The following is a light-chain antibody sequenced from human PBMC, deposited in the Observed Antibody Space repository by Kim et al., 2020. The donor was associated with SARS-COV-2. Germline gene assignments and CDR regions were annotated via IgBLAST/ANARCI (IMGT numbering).Light chain of an antibody. J-gene: IGKJ1*01. V-gene: IGKV3-15*01. CDR3: QDYNKWPPWT. Sequence: IVLTQSPARLSVSPGDRATLSCRASQSVDRDLAWYQQKPGQPPRLLIYDASTRATGIPARFSGSGSGTEFTLTISSLQSEDLAVYYCQDYNKWPPWTFGRGTKVDIK. CDR2: DAS. CDR1: QSVDRD.